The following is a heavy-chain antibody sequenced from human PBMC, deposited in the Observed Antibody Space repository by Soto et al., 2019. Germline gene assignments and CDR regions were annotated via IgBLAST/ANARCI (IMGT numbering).Heavy chain of an antibody. CDR2: ITSSGAA. CDR1: GFTFNNYA. J-gene: IGHJ5*02. CDR3: AKGESSVSARDFDP. V-gene: IGHV3-23*01. D-gene: IGHD3-22*01. Sequence: LSLSCEASGFTFNNYAIAWVRQAPGKGLEWVSGITSSGAAYYADSVKGRFTISRDNSKNTLYLQMNSLRAEDTAVYYCAKGESSVSARDFDPWGQGTLVTVSS.